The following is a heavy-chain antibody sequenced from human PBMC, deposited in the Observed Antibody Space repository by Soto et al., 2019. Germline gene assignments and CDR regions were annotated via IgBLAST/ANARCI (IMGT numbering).Heavy chain of an antibody. CDR3: ARRERDYDILTGYYAGHYFDY. Sequence: QLQLQESGPGLVKPSETLSLTCTVSGGSISSSSYYWGWIRQPPGKGLEWIGSIHYSGSTYYNPSLKSRVIISVDTSKNQFSLKLSSVTAADTAVYYCARRERDYDILTGYYAGHYFDYWGQGNLVTVSS. CDR2: IHYSGST. J-gene: IGHJ4*02. CDR1: GGSISSSSYY. D-gene: IGHD3-9*01. V-gene: IGHV4-39*01.